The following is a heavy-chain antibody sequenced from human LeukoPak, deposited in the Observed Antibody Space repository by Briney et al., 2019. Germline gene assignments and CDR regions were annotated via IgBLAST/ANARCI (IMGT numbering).Heavy chain of an antibody. J-gene: IGHJ4*02. Sequence: GGSLRLSCAASGFTFDDYGMSWVRQAPGKGLEWVSGINWNGDNADYADSVKGRFTISRDNAKNSLYLQMNSLRAEDTALYYCARGFDGNFDYWGQGTLVTVSS. V-gene: IGHV3-20*04. CDR2: INWNGDNA. CDR1: GFTFDDYG. CDR3: ARGFDGNFDY. D-gene: IGHD3-9*01.